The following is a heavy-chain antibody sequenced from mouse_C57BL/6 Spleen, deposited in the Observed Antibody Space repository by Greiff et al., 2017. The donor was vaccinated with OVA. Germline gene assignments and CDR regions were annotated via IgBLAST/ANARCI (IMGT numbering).Heavy chain of an antibody. V-gene: IGHV1-59*01. CDR3: ARRDWDGYFDV. CDR1: GYTFTSYW. D-gene: IGHD4-1*01. CDR2: IDPSDSYT. Sequence: VQLQQPGAELVRPGTSVKLSCKASGYTFTSYWMHWVKQRPGQGLEWIGVIDPSDSYTNYNQKFKGKATLTVDTSSSTAYMQLSSLTSEDSAVYYCARRDWDGYFDVWGTGTTVTVSS. J-gene: IGHJ1*03.